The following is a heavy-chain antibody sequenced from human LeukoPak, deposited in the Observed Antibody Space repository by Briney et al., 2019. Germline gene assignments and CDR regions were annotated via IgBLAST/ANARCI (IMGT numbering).Heavy chain of an antibody. V-gene: IGHV3-11*01. CDR3: ATDGAGFDT. J-gene: IGHJ5*02. Sequence: GGSLRLSCAASGFTVSSNYMSWVRQAPGKGLEWFSYINIGGTNTPYADSGKGRFTISRDNAKKSLYLEMNNLRAEDTALYYCATDGAGFDTWGQGVLVTVSS. CDR2: INIGGTNT. CDR1: GFTVSSNY.